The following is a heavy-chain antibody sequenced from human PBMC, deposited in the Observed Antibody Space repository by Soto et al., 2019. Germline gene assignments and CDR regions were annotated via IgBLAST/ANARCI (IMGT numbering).Heavy chain of an antibody. V-gene: IGHV4-59*01. CDR3: ARYCSGGSCYEYFDL. CDR1: GGSISSYY. CDR2: IYYSGST. D-gene: IGHD2-15*01. Sequence: QVQLQESGPGLVKPSETLSLTCTVSGGSISSYYWSWIRQPPGKGLEWIGYIYYSGSTNYNPSLKSRVTISVDTSKSQFSLKLSSVTAADTAVYYCARYCSGGSCYEYFDLWGRGTLVTVSS. J-gene: IGHJ2*01.